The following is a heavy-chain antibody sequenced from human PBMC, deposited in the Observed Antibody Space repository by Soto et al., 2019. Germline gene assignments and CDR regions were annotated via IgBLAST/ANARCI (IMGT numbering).Heavy chain of an antibody. CDR1: GDNFRKNV. Sequence: ASVKVSCKTSGDNFRKNVFTWVRQAPGQGLEWMGGTIPALGKTHYIEKFQGRVTITVDDATRTVYMEVRDLTSEDTAIYYCARGPFRPSAMDVWGQGTTVTVSS. J-gene: IGHJ6*02. V-gene: IGHV1-69*10. CDR3: ARGPFRPSAMDV. CDR2: TIPALGKT. D-gene: IGHD3-10*01.